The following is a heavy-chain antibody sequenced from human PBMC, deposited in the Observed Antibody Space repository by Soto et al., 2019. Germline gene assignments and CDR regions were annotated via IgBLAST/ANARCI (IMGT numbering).Heavy chain of an antibody. V-gene: IGHV4-34*01. CDR1: GGSFSGYY. CDR3: ARLKYGSGSYYNPTFAGMDV. D-gene: IGHD3-10*01. Sequence: SETLSLTCAVYGGSFSGYYWSWIRQPPGKGLEWIGEINHSGSTNYNPSLKSRVTISVDMSKNQFSLKLSSVTAADTAVYYCARLKYGSGSYYNPTFAGMDVWGQGTTVTVSS. CDR2: INHSGST. J-gene: IGHJ6*02.